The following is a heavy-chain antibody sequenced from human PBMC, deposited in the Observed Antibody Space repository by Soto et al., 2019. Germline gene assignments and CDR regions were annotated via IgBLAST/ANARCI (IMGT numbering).Heavy chain of an antibody. CDR3: ARDLRYCSGGSCYSYWFDP. Sequence: PSETLSLTCTVSGGSISSGDYYWSWIRQPPGKGLEWIGYIYYSGSTYYNPSLKSRVTISVDTSKNQFSLKPSSVTAADTAVYYCARDLRYCSGGSCYSYWFDPWGQGTLVTVSS. J-gene: IGHJ5*02. D-gene: IGHD2-15*01. V-gene: IGHV4-30-4*02. CDR1: GGSISSGDYY. CDR2: IYYSGST.